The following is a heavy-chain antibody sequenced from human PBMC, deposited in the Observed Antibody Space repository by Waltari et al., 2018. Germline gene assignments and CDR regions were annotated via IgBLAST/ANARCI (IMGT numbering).Heavy chain of an antibody. J-gene: IGHJ6*02. CDR2: INHSGST. Sequence: QVQLQQWGAGLLKPSETLSLTCDVYGGSFSGYYWSWIRQPPGKGLEWIGEINHSGSTNYNPALKSRVTISVDTSKNQFSLKLSSGTAADTAVYYCARGPRGTNEHYYYGMDVWGQGTTVTVSS. CDR3: ARGPRGTNEHYYYGMDV. CDR1: GGSFSGYY. D-gene: IGHD2-8*01. V-gene: IGHV4-34*01.